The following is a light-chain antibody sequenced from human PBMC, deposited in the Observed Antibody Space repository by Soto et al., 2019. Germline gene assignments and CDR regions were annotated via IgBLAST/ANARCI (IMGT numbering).Light chain of an antibody. CDR1: QSITSW. CDR2: KAS. V-gene: IGKV1-5*03. J-gene: IGKJ1*01. Sequence: DIQMPQSPSTLSASVGDRVTITCRASQSITSWLAWYQQKPGKAPKLLIYKASSLKSGVPSRFSGSGSGTEFTLTISSLQPDDFATYYCQQYNSYSTFGQGTKVDIK. CDR3: QQYNSYST.